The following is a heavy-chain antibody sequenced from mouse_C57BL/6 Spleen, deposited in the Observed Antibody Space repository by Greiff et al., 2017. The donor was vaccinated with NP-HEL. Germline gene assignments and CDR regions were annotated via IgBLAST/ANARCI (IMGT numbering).Heavy chain of an antibody. D-gene: IGHD6-2*01. J-gene: IGHJ2*01. Sequence: EVQGVESGEGLVKPGGSLKLSCAASGFTFSSYAMSWVRQTPEKRLEWVAYISSGGDYTYYADNVKGRFTISRDNARNTLYLQMSSLKSEDTAMYYCTRYLCDGGTVYFDYWGQGTTLTVSS. CDR1: GFTFSSYA. CDR2: ISSGGDYT. CDR3: TRYLCDGGTVYFDY. V-gene: IGHV5-9-1*02.